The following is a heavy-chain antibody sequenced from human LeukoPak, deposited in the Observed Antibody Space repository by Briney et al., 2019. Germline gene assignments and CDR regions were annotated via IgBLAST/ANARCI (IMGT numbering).Heavy chain of an antibody. V-gene: IGHV4-39*07. Sequence: SETLSLTCTVSGDSISSSSYYWGWIRQPPGKGLEWIGSIYYSGSTYYNPSLKSRVTISVDTSKNQFSLKLSSVTAADTAVYYCAVRAARGAFDIWGQGTMVTVSS. CDR3: AVRAARGAFDI. CDR1: GDSISSSSYY. D-gene: IGHD6-13*01. J-gene: IGHJ3*02. CDR2: IYYSGST.